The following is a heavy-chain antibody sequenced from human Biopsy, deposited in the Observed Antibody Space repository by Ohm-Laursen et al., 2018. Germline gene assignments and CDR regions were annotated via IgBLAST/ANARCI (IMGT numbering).Heavy chain of an antibody. CDR2: INSNGRST. Sequence: SLRLSCAAPGFTFSTYWMQWVRQAPGKGLVWVSRINSNGRSTAYADPVKGRFTISRDNAKNTLYLQLNSLRAEDTALYYCASYDEAGGYFAYWGQGALVTVSS. J-gene: IGHJ4*02. CDR1: GFTFSTYW. V-gene: IGHV3-74*03. D-gene: IGHD2-8*02. CDR3: ASYDEAGGYFAY.